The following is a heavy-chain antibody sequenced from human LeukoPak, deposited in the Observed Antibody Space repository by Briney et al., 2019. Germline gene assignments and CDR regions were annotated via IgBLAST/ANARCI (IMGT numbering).Heavy chain of an antibody. D-gene: IGHD3-10*01. Sequence: ASVKVSCKASGNTFTTYYMHWVRQAPGQGLEWMGWINPNSGGTNYAQKFQGRVTMTRDTSISTAYMELSRLRSDDTAVYYCARNYYGSGSYSSWGDAFDIWGQGTMVTVSS. J-gene: IGHJ3*02. CDR3: ARNYYGSGSYSSWGDAFDI. CDR1: GNTFTTYY. CDR2: INPNSGGT. V-gene: IGHV1-2*02.